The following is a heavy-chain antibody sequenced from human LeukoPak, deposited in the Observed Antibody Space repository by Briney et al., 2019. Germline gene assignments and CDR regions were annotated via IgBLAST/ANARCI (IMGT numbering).Heavy chain of an antibody. D-gene: IGHD3-22*01. V-gene: IGHV3-30*18. Sequence: PGGSLRLSCAASGFTFSSYDMHWVRQAPGKGLEWVAVISHDGNDRYYADSVKGRFTVSRDHSKSTLDLQMNSLRAEDTAVYYCAKVMEDSAGYYGNYYYYGMDVWGQGTTVTVSS. CDR1: GFTFSSYD. J-gene: IGHJ6*02. CDR2: ISHDGNDR. CDR3: AKVMEDSAGYYGNYYYYGMDV.